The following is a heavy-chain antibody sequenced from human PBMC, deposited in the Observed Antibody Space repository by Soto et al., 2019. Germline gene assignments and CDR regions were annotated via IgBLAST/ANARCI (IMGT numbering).Heavy chain of an antibody. CDR2: IDPGGGST. Sequence: ASVKVSCKASGYTFTSYYMNWVRQAPGQGLVWMGVIDPGGGSTDYAQKFQGRITMTRDTSTSTVYMELSSLRSDDTAMYYCARRLAVAGHEYFQHWGQGTLVTVSS. J-gene: IGHJ1*01. V-gene: IGHV1-46*03. CDR1: GYTFTSYY. CDR3: ARRLAVAGHEYFQH. D-gene: IGHD6-19*01.